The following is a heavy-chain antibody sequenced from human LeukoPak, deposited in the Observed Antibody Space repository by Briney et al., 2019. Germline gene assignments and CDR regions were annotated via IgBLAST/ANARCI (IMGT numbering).Heavy chain of an antibody. V-gene: IGHV4-34*01. Sequence: SETLSLTCAVYGGSFSGYYWSWIRQPPGKGLEWIGEINHSGSTNCNPSLKSRVTISVDTSKNQFSLKLSSVTAADTAVYYCARLLPYYDILTGYYPYNWFDPWGQGTLVTVSS. CDR3: ARLLPYYDILTGYYPYNWFDP. D-gene: IGHD3-9*01. CDR1: GGSFSGYY. CDR2: INHSGST. J-gene: IGHJ5*02.